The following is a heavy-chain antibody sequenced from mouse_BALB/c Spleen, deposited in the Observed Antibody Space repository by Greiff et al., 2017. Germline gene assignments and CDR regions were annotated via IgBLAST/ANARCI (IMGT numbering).Heavy chain of an antibody. J-gene: IGHJ4*01. D-gene: IGHD2-10*02. CDR3: ARAPYGRRYAMDY. Sequence: EVQRVESGGGLVKPGGSLKLSCAASGFTFSSYAMSWVRQSPEKRLEWVAEISSGGSYTYYPDTVTGRFTISRDNAKNTLYLEMSSLRSEDTAMYYCARAPYGRRYAMDYWGQGTSVTVSS. CDR2: ISSGGSYT. CDR1: GFTFSSYA. V-gene: IGHV5-9-4*01.